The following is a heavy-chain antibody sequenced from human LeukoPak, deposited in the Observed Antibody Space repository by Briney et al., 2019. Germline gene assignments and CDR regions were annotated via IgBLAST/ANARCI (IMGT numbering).Heavy chain of an antibody. J-gene: IGHJ4*02. Sequence: SETLSLTCSVSGASTRSSTYYWGWIRQPPGKGLEWIGSIYSTGSAYYNPSLVSRVTMSVDTSKNQFSLKLSSVTAADTAVYYCARGWYSSNWDYWGQGTLVTVSS. CDR2: IYSTGSA. CDR3: ARGWYSSNWDY. V-gene: IGHV4-39*01. D-gene: IGHD6-19*01. CDR1: GASTRSSTYY.